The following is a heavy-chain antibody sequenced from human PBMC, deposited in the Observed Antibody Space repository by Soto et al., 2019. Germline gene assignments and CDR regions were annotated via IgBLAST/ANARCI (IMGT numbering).Heavy chain of an antibody. Sequence: QVHLEQSGAEVKKPGSSVKVSCKAAGGTFSTYTLIWVRQAPGQGLEWMGRIIPMLTVTNSAQKFQGRVTLTPNKTRSPAFMELTSLTSDDTAVYYCSIGSWSAETFDVWGQGTMVTVSS. D-gene: IGHD2-2*01. J-gene: IGHJ3*01. V-gene: IGHV1-69*02. CDR2: IIPMLTVT. CDR3: SIGSWSAETFDV. CDR1: GGTFSTYT.